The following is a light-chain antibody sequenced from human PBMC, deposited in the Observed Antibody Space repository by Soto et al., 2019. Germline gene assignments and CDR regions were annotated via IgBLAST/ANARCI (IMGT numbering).Light chain of an antibody. CDR1: SSDVGGYNY. CDR2: DVS. V-gene: IGLV2-14*01. CDR3: SSYTSSVTRL. Sequence: QSALTQPASVSGSPGQSITISCTGTSSDVGGYNYVSWYQQHPGKAPKVMIYDVSNRPSGVSNRFSGSKSGNTASLTISGLQAEDEADYYSSSYTSSVTRLFGGGTKLTVL. J-gene: IGLJ2*01.